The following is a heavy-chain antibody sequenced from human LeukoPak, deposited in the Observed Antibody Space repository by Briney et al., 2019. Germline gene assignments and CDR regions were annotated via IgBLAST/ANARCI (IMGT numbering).Heavy chain of an antibody. CDR3: ARAQRGYTYYYGSGSDTNIGY. Sequence: ASVKVCCKASGYTFTGCYMHWVRQAPGQGLEWMRWINPDSGSTNYAQKFQGRVTMTRDTSISTAYMELSRLRSDDTAVYYCARAQRGYTYYYGSGSDTNIGYWGQGTLVTVSS. J-gene: IGHJ4*02. D-gene: IGHD3-10*01. CDR1: GYTFTGCY. CDR2: INPDSGST. V-gene: IGHV1-2*02.